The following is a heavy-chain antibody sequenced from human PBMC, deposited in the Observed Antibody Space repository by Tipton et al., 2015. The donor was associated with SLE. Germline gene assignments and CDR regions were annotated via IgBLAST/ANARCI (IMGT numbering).Heavy chain of an antibody. CDR1: GYTFTSYG. J-gene: IGHJ4*02. V-gene: IGHV1-18*01. Sequence: VQSGAEVKKPGASVKVSCKASGYTFTSYGISWVRQAPGQGLEWMGWISAYNGNTNYAQKLQGRVTMTTDTSTSTAYMELRSLRSDDTAVYYCAIGSLLLWFGELPDYWGQGTLVTVSS. CDR3: AIGSLLLWFGELPDY. D-gene: IGHD3-10*01. CDR2: ISAYNGNT.